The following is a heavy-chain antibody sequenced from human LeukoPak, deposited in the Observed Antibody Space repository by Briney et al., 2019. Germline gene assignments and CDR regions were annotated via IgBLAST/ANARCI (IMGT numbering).Heavy chain of an antibody. Sequence: SETLSLTCTVSGGSISSYYWSWIRQPPGKGLEWIGYTYYSGSTNYNPSLKSRVAISVDTSKNQFSLKLSSVTAADTAVYYCARVRITVVRGRPNWFDPWGQGTLVTVSS. CDR1: GGSISSYY. J-gene: IGHJ5*02. CDR2: TYYSGST. V-gene: IGHV4-59*01. CDR3: ARVRITVVRGRPNWFDP. D-gene: IGHD3-10*01.